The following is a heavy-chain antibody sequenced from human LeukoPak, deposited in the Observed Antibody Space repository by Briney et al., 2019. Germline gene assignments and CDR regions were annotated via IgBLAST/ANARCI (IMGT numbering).Heavy chain of an antibody. V-gene: IGHV3-30*19. CDR1: GFTFSSYG. CDR2: ISNDGSNK. D-gene: IGHD1-26*01. J-gene: IGHJ6*02. CDR3: ATAGSSGSFKSYFYYAMDV. Sequence: GGSLRLSCAASGFTFSSYGMHWVRQAPGMGLEWVALISNDGSNKYNADSVKGRITISRDNSKNTLYLQMNSLRTEDTAVYYCATAGSSGSFKSYFYYAMDVWGQGTTVTVSS.